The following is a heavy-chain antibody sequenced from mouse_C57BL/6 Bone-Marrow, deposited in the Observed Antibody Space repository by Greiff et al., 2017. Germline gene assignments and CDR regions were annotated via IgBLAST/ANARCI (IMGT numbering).Heavy chain of an antibody. Sequence: VKVVESGPGLVQPSQSLSITCTVSGFSLTSYGVHWVRQSPGKGLEWLGVIWSGGSTDYNAAFISRLSISKDNSKSQVFFKMNSLQADDTAIYYCARKGIDGYYWYFDVWGTGTTVTVSS. CDR3: ARKGIDGYYWYFDV. CDR2: IWSGGST. CDR1: GFSLTSYG. J-gene: IGHJ1*03. D-gene: IGHD2-3*01. V-gene: IGHV2-2*01.